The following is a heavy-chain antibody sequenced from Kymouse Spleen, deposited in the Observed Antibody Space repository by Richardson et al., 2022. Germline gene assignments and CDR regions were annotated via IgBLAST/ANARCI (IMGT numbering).Heavy chain of an antibody. Sequence: QVQLQESGPGLVKPSETLSLTCTVSGGSVSSGSYYWSWIRQPPGKGLEWIGYIYYSGSTNYNPSLKSRVTISVDTSKNQFSLKLSSVTAADTAVYYCARERGITGTTNWFDPWGQGTLVTVSS. V-gene: IGHV4-61*01. CDR2: IYYSGST. CDR1: GGSVSSGSYY. D-gene: IGHD1-7*01. CDR3: ARERGITGTTNWFDP. J-gene: IGHJ5*02.